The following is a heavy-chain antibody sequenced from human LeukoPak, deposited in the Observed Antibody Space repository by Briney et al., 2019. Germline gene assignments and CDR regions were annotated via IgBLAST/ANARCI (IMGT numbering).Heavy chain of an antibody. CDR3: ARGPSSGCYFDY. D-gene: IGHD6-19*01. CDR2: IYTSGST. V-gene: IGHV4-61*02. J-gene: IGHJ4*02. Sequence: PSGTLSLTCTVSGGSISSGSYYWSWIRQPAGKGLEWIGRIYTSGSTNYNPSLKSRVTISVDTSKNQFSLKLSSVTAADTAVYYCARGPSSGCYFDYWGQGTLVTVSS. CDR1: GGSISSGSYY.